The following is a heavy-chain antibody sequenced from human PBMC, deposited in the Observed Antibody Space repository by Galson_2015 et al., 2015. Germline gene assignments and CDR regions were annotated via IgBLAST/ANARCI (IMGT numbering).Heavy chain of an antibody. CDR2: ISSSGSST. J-gene: IGHJ4*02. CDR3: TGGRSSGYALDF. Sequence: SLRLSCAASGFSFSDHYMSWIRQAPGKGLEWVSYISSSGSSTYYVDSVKGRFTISRDNAKSSLCLQMNSLRAEDTAVYYCTGGRSSGYALDFWGQGTLVTVSS. CDR1: GFSFSDHY. D-gene: IGHD3-10*01. V-gene: IGHV3-11*01.